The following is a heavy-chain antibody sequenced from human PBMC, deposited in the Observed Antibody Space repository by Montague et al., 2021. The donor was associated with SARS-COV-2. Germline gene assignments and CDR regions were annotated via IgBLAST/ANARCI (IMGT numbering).Heavy chain of an antibody. D-gene: IGHD3-9*01. CDR2: IGSAGDT. J-gene: IGHJ6*02. V-gene: IGHV3-13*01. Sequence: FRRLSCAASGFPFSSYDMHWVRQTTGKGLEWVSAIGSAGDTYYPGSVKGRFTISRENATNSLYLQMNSLRAGDTAVYYCARGLRYFDWSPYGMDVWGQGTTVTVSS. CDR1: GFPFSSYD. CDR3: ARGLRYFDWSPYGMDV.